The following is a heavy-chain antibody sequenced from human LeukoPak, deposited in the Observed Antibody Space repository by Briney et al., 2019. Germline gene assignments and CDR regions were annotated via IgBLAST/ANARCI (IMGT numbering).Heavy chain of an antibody. J-gene: IGHJ4*02. CDR3: ARDSHYSSSR. CDR1: VFTFSTYW. V-gene: IGHV3-7*03. Sequence: GGSLRLSCAASVFTFSTYWMSWVRQAPGKGLEWVANMNQGGSEKYYVDSVKGRFTISRDNAKNSLYLQMNSLRAEDTAVYYCARDSHYSSSRWGQGTLVTVSS. D-gene: IGHD6-6*01. CDR2: MNQGGSEK.